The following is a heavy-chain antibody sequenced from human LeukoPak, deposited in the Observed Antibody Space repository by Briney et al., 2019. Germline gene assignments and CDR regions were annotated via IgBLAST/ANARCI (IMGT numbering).Heavy chain of an antibody. CDR1: GGSISSSNW. CDR2: IYHSGST. V-gene: IGHV4-4*02. Sequence: SETLSLTCAVSGGSISSSNWWSWVRQPPGKGLEWIGEIYHSGSTNYNPSLKSRVTISVDKSKNQFSLKLSSVTAADTAVYYCATATSPKGYDSSGYDYWGQGTLVTVSS. CDR3: ATATSPKGYDSSGYDY. D-gene: IGHD3-22*01. J-gene: IGHJ4*02.